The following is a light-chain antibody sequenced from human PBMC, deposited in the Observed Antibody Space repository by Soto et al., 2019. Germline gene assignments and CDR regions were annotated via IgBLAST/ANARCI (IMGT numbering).Light chain of an antibody. Sequence: QSALTQPASVSGSPGQSVTISCTGISSDVGGYNYVSWYQQHPGKAPKLMIFDVSNRPSGGSNRFSRAKSGNTASLTISGLQADDESDYYCSSYTPSSTLVLFGGGTKLTV. CDR3: SSYTPSSTLVL. V-gene: IGLV2-14*03. CDR2: DVS. J-gene: IGLJ2*01. CDR1: SSDVGGYNY.